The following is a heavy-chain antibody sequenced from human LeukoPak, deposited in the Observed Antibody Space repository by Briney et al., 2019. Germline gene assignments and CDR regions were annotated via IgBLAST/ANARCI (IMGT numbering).Heavy chain of an antibody. J-gene: IGHJ4*02. V-gene: IGHV4-59*01. D-gene: IGHD3-16*01. Sequence: SETLSLTCTASGGSISGYYWSWIRQPPGKGLEWIGYIYSSGTTNYNPSLKSQITISLDTSKNQFSLKLSSVTAADTAVYYCARHYGPWGQGTLVTVSS. CDR3: ARHYGP. CDR2: IYSSGTT. CDR1: GGSISGYY.